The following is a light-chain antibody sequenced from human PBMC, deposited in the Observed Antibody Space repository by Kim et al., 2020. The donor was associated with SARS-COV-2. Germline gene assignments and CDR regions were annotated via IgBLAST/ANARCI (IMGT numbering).Light chain of an antibody. CDR3: SSYTSTSTLL. Sequence: QSALTQPASVSGSPGQSIAISCRGTSSDIGGYNYVAWYHQHPGKAPKLLIYAVSQRPSGVSDRFSGSKSGNTASLRISGLQAEDEGVYYCSSYTSTSTLLFGGGTQLTVL. CDR1: SSDIGGYNY. CDR2: AVS. J-gene: IGLJ3*02. V-gene: IGLV2-14*03.